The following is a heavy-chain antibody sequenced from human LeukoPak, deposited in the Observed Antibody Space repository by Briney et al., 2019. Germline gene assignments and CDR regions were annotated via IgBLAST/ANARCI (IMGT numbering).Heavy chain of an antibody. Sequence: GGSLRLSCAASGFSFSGHWMHWARQLPGKGLVWVSRISPTGSTTSYADSVKGRFTVSRDNAKNTLYLQVNNLRAEDTAVYYCARGPSSNWTGLDFWGQGTLLTVSS. CDR1: GFSFSGHW. V-gene: IGHV3-74*01. CDR3: ARGPSSNWTGLDF. CDR2: ISPTGSTT. D-gene: IGHD1-1*01. J-gene: IGHJ4*02.